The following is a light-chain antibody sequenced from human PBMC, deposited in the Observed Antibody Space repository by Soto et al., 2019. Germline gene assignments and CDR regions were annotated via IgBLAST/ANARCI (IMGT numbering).Light chain of an antibody. CDR3: QQRSSWPLT. J-gene: IGKJ2*01. Sequence: EIVLTQTPVILSLSPGERAALSCRASQSVSSYLAWYQQKPGQAPRLLIYDADTRATGIPARFSGSGSGTSFTLPVSSLEPEDCAVYYCQQRSSWPLTFGQGTKLEVK. CDR1: QSVSSY. CDR2: DAD. V-gene: IGKV3-11*01.